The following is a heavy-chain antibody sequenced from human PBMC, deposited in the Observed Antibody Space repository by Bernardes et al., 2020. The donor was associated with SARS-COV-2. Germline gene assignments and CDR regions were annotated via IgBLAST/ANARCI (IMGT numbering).Heavy chain of an antibody. D-gene: IGHD5-12*01. Sequence: SIRLYCAASGFTLSRYWMHWVRQAPGKGLVWVSRIYTGGSDSYYADSVKGRFTISRDNAKNTLYLQMNSLRVEDTAVYYCARGNTGYGRFDSWGQGTLVTVSS. CDR2: IYTGGSDS. V-gene: IGHV3-74*01. CDR3: ARGNTGYGRFDS. J-gene: IGHJ4*02. CDR1: GFTLSRYW.